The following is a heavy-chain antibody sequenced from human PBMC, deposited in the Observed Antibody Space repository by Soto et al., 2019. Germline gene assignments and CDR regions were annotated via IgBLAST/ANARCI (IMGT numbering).Heavy chain of an antibody. CDR1: GGSISSYY. CDR3: ARICGGDCYSPWSFDP. D-gene: IGHD2-21*02. Sequence: SETLSLTCTVSGGSISSYYWSWIRQPPGKGLEWIGYIYYSGSTNYNPSLKSRVTISVDTSKNQFSLKLSSVTAADTAVYYCARICGGDCYSPWSFDPWGQGTLVTVSS. V-gene: IGHV4-59*01. CDR2: IYYSGST. J-gene: IGHJ5*02.